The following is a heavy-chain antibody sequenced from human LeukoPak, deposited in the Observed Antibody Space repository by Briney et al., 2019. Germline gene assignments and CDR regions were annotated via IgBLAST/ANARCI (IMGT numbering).Heavy chain of an antibody. J-gene: IGHJ3*02. Sequence: SETLSLTCTVSGGSISSSSYYWSWIRQPPGKGLEWIGYIYYSGSTNYNPSLKSRVTISVDTSKNQFSLKLSSVTAADTAVYYCARHIRVGIADSLYAFDIWGQGTMVTVSS. V-gene: IGHV4-61*01. D-gene: IGHD6-13*01. CDR3: ARHIRVGIADSLYAFDI. CDR2: IYYSGST. CDR1: GGSISSSSYY.